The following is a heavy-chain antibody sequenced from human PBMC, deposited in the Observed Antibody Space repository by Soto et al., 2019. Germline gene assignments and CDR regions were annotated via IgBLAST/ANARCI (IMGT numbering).Heavy chain of an antibody. V-gene: IGHV4-31*03. CDR3: ARDHKWDGMDV. CDR1: GGSFSSDRFL. Sequence: QVQLQASGPGLVKPSQTLSLPCSVTGGSFSSDRFLWSSVRQLPGKGLEWIGYINYSGTTYYNPSLRSRITMSVDTSKIQSSLNLSSVTAAHTALYYCARDHKWDGMDVRCQGTTVSISS. CDR2: INYSGTT. D-gene: IGHD1-26*01. J-gene: IGHJ6*02.